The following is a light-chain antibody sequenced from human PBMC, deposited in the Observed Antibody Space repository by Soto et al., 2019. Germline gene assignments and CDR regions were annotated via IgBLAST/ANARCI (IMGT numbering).Light chain of an antibody. CDR3: QQYYSYPPT. V-gene: IGKV1-8*01. CDR1: QGISSY. J-gene: IGKJ1*01. Sequence: AIRMTQSPSSLSASTGDRVTITCRASQGISSYLAWYQQKPGKAPKLLIYAASTLQSGVPSRFSGSGSGTDFPLTLSCLQSEDFATYYCQQYYSYPPTFGQGTKVEIK. CDR2: AAS.